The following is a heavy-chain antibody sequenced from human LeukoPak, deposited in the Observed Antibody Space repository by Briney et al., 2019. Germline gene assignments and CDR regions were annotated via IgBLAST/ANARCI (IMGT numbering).Heavy chain of an antibody. CDR3: ARASGVPHYFDY. Sequence: SETLSLTCAVSGGSISIYSWSWIRQPPGKGLGWLGCIYYSGSANSGSTNYNPSLKSRVTISVDTSMNQFSLKLSSVTAADTAVYYCARASGVPHYFDYWGQGTLVTVSS. D-gene: IGHD2-15*01. CDR2: IYYSGSANSGST. V-gene: IGHV4-59*01. J-gene: IGHJ4*02. CDR1: GGSISIYS.